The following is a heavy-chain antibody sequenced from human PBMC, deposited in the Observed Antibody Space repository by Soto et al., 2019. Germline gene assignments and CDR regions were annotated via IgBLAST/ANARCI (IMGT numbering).Heavy chain of an antibody. V-gene: IGHV4-59*01. D-gene: IGHD2-8*01. CDR1: GGSISSYY. J-gene: IGHJ6*02. CDR3: ARDIMGTNYYDAGMDV. CDR2: IYYSGST. Sequence: QVQLQESGPGLVKPSETLSLTCTVSGGSISSYYWSWIRQPPGKGLEWIGYIYYSGSTNYNPSLKRRVTISVDTANNHFALKLSSVTAADTAVYYCARDIMGTNYYDAGMDVWGQGTTVTVSS.